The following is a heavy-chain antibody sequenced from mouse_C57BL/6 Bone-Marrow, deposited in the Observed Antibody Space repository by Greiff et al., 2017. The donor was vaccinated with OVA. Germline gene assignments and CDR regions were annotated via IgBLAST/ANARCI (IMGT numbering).Heavy chain of an antibody. D-gene: IGHD2-1*01. CDR2: INPSNGGT. V-gene: IGHV1-53*01. CDR3: ARRGYGNGGVYYAMDY. Sequence: QVQLQQPGTELVKPGASVKLSCKASGYTFTSYWMHWVKQRPGQGLEWIGNINPSNGGTNYNEKFKSKATLTVDKSSSTAYMQLSSLTSEDSAVYDCARRGYGNGGVYYAMDYWGQGTSVTVSS. J-gene: IGHJ4*01. CDR1: GYTFTSYW.